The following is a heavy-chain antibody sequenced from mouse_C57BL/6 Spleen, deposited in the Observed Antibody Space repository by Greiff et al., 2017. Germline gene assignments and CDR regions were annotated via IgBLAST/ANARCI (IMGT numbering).Heavy chain of an antibody. Sequence: VNVVESGAELARPGASVKMSCKASGYTFTSYTMHWVKQRPGQGLEWIGYINPSSGYTKYNQKFKDKATLTADKSSSTAYMQLSSLTSEDSAVYYYARSVSYSNYYFDYWGQGTTLTVSS. CDR1: GYTFTSYT. V-gene: IGHV1-4*01. J-gene: IGHJ2*01. D-gene: IGHD2-5*01. CDR3: ARSVSYSNYYFDY. CDR2: INPSSGYT.